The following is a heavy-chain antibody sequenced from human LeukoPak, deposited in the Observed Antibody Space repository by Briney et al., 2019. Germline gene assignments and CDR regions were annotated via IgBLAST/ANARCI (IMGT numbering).Heavy chain of an antibody. CDR2: IYYSGST. V-gene: IGHV4-59*01. CDR3: ARGNYDSYFDY. CDR1: GGSIGSYY. Sequence: PSETLSLTCTVSGGSIGSYYWGWIRQPPGKGLEWIGYIYYSGSTNYSPSLKSRVTISVDTSKNQFSLKLSSVTAADTAVYYCARGNYDSYFDYWGQGTLVTVSS. J-gene: IGHJ4*02. D-gene: IGHD3-22*01.